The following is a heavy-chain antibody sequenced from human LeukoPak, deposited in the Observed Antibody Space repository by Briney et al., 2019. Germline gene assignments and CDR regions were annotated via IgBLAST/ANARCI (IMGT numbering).Heavy chain of an antibody. J-gene: IGHJ4*02. V-gene: IGHV4-59*01. D-gene: IGHD3-3*02. CDR3: ARSSTGSYFDY. Sequence: SETLSLTCTVSGGSMSRYYWSWIRQPPGKGLEGIGYMYYSGSTKYNPSLKSRVTISVDTSKNQFSLKLSSVTAADTAVYYCARSSTGSYFDYWGQGTLVTVSS. CDR2: MYYSGST. CDR1: GGSMSRYY.